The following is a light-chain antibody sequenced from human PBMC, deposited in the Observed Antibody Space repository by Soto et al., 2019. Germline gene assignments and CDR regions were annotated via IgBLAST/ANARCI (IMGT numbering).Light chain of an antibody. Sequence: EIVLTQSPGTLSLSPGERATLSCRASQSVSSSYLAWYQQKPGQAPRLLIYGASSRATGIPDRFSGSGSGTDFTLTISRLEPEDFAVYYCQHYGSSLRTFGGGTKVEIK. V-gene: IGKV3-20*01. CDR2: GAS. J-gene: IGKJ4*01. CDR3: QHYGSSLRT. CDR1: QSVSSSY.